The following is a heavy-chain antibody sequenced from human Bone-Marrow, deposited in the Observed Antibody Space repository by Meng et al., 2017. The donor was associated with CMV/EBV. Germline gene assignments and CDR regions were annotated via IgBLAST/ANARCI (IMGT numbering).Heavy chain of an antibody. D-gene: IGHD2-2*01. CDR1: GFTFSSYS. CDR2: ISNSSSYT. J-gene: IGHJ4*02. V-gene: IGHV3-21*01. Sequence: GGSLRLSCAASGFTFSSYSMNWVRQAPGKGLEWVSSISNSSSYTYYADSVKGRFTISRDSAKNSLYLQMNSLRAEDTAVYYCARDAYCSSIRCYLGAGFFDYWGQGTLVTVSS. CDR3: ARDAYCSSIRCYLGAGFFDY.